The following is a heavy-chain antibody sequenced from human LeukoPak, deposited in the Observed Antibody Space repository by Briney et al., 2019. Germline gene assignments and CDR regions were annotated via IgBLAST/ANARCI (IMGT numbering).Heavy chain of an antibody. Sequence: SETPSLTCTVSGGSISSHYWSWIRQPPGKGLEWIGYIYYTGSSNNNPSLKSRVTISVDMSKNQFSLKLSSVTAADTAVYYCARVPASSPLHFDYWGQGTLVTVSS. CDR1: GGSISSHY. V-gene: IGHV4-59*11. D-gene: IGHD2-2*01. CDR2: IYYTGSS. CDR3: ARVPASSPLHFDY. J-gene: IGHJ4*02.